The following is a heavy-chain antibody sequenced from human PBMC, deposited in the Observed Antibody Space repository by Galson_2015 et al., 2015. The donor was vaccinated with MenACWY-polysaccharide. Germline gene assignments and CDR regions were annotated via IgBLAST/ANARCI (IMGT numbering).Heavy chain of an antibody. V-gene: IGHV3-30-3*01. CDR3: ARDYCGRTSCDGLDV. D-gene: IGHD3-10*01. J-gene: IGHJ6*02. CDR1: GFTFSSYA. Sequence: SLRLSCAASGFTFSSYAMHWVRQAPGKGLEWVAVISYDATNKYYAESVKGRFSISRDNSKNTVYVQMNDLRAEDTATYYCARDYCGRTSCDGLDVWGQGTTVTVSS. CDR2: ISYDATNK.